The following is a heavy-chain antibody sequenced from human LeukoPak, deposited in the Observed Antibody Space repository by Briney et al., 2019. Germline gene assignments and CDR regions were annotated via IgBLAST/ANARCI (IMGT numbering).Heavy chain of an antibody. CDR1: GYTFTSYG. CDR3: ARAAGIVGAKNFDY. J-gene: IGHJ4*02. D-gene: IGHD1-26*01. CDR2: ISAYNGNT. V-gene: IGHV1-18*01. Sequence: ASVKVSCKASGYTFTSYGISWVRQAPGQGLEWMGWISAYNGNTNYAQKPQGRVTMTTDTSTSTAYMELRSLRSDDTAVYYCARAAGIVGAKNFDYWGQGTLVTVSS.